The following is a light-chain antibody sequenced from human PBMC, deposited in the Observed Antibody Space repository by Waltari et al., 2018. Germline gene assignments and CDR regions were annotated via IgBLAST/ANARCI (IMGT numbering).Light chain of an antibody. V-gene: IGKV4-1*01. Sequence: DIVMTQSPDSLAVSLGERATINCKSSQSVLFTPTTKHYLAWYQQKPRQPPKWLIYWASTRESGVPDRFSGSVSGTDFTLTISSLQAEDVAVYYCQQYQSFPWTFGQGTKVEIK. CDR1: QSVLFTPTTKHY. CDR2: WAS. CDR3: QQYQSFPWT. J-gene: IGKJ1*01.